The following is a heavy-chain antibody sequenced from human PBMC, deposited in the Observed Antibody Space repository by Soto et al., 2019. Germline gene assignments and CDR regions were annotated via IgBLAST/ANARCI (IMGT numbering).Heavy chain of an antibody. CDR2: IIPIFGIP. Sequence: VQLVQSGAEVKKPGSSVKVSCKASGGTFSRYSITWVRQAPGHGLEWIGRIIPIFGIPTYAQKFQGRVTFTAYESTSTADMELSSLRSDDTAVYYCAREDRDRETVLVPAAIDGMDVWGQGTTVTVSS. CDR1: GGTFSRYS. D-gene: IGHD2-2*01. V-gene: IGHV1-69*08. J-gene: IGHJ6*02. CDR3: AREDRDRETVLVPAAIDGMDV.